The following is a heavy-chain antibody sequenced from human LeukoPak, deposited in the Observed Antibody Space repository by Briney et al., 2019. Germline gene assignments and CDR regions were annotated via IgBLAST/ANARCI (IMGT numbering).Heavy chain of an antibody. V-gene: IGHV4-30-2*01. CDR1: GGSISSGGYS. D-gene: IGHD3-22*01. CDR3: ARGYYYDSSGYYYEGISDAFDI. CDR2: IYHSGST. J-gene: IGHJ3*02. Sequence: PSETLSLTCAVSGGSISSGGYSWSWIRQPPGKGLEWIGYIYHSGSTYYNPSLKSRVTISVGRSKNQFSLKLSSVTAADTAVYYCARGYYYDSSGYYYEGISDAFDIWGQGTMVTVSS.